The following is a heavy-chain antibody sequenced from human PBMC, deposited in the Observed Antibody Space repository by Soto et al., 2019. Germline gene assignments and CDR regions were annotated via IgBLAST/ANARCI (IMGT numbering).Heavy chain of an antibody. CDR2: ISGTGGTT. CDR3: GKFFVETGGSSRWPGSFHF. Sequence: VQLLESGGGLVQPGGSLRLSSAASGFTFSSYAMSWVLQAPGKGLEWVSAISGTGGTTYYADSGKGRFTISRNNSRNTVHLQVNSVRAEDTAIYYGGKFFVETGGSSRWPGSFHFWGQGTLVTVFS. D-gene: IGHD6-13*01. CDR1: GFTFSSYA. V-gene: IGHV3-23*01. J-gene: IGHJ4*02.